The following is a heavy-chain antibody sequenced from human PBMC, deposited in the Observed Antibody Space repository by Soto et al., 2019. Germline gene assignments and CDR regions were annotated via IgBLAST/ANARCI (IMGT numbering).Heavy chain of an antibody. Sequence: GESLKISCTGYGYDFTNYWINWVRQLPGKGLEWMGRIDPSDSYISYSPSFEGHVTISVDKYINTAYLQWSDLKASDSGKYFCARRRGGKRYGMDVWGQGTTVTVSS. CDR3: ARRRGGKRYGMDV. J-gene: IGHJ6*02. V-gene: IGHV5-10-1*01. CDR1: GYDFTNYW. D-gene: IGHD3-16*01. CDR2: IDPSDSYI.